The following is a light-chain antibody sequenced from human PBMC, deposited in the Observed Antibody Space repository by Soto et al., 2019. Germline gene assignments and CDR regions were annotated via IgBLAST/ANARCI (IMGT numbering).Light chain of an antibody. CDR2: AAC. CDR1: QSISSY. J-gene: IGKJ4*01. CDR3: QQSYSTPLT. Sequence: IQMTQSPSSLSASVGDRVPITCRASQSISSYLNWYQQKPGKAPKLLIYAACSLQSGVPSRFSGSGSGTDFTLTISSLQPEDFATYYCQQSYSTPLTFGGGTKVDIK. V-gene: IGKV1-39*01.